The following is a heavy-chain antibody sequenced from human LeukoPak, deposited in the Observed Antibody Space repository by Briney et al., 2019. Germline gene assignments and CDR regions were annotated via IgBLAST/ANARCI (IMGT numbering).Heavy chain of an antibody. D-gene: IGHD5-12*01. CDR3: ALDIVATIGQYNWFDP. CDR1: GYTLTELS. Sequence: ASVKVSCKVSGYTLTELSMHWVRQAPGKGLEWMGGFDPEDGETIYAQKFQGRVTMTEDTSTDTAYMELSSLRSEDTAVYYCALDIVATIGQYNWFDPWGQGTLVTVSS. V-gene: IGHV1-24*01. CDR2: FDPEDGET. J-gene: IGHJ5*02.